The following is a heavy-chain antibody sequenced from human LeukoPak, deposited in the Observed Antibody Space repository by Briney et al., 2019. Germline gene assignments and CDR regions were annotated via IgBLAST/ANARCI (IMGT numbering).Heavy chain of an antibody. V-gene: IGHV4-4*02. CDR2: IYHSGST. D-gene: IGHD2-2*03. J-gene: IGHJ4*02. Sequence: PSETLSLTCAVSDDSITRGNWWSWVRQPPGKGLEWIAEIYHSGSTNYNPSLKSRVTISVDKSKNQFSLKLSSVTAADTAVYYCARVDGYCSSTSCYGPLDYWGQGTLVTVSS. CDR1: DDSITRGNW. CDR3: ARVDGYCSSTSCYGPLDY.